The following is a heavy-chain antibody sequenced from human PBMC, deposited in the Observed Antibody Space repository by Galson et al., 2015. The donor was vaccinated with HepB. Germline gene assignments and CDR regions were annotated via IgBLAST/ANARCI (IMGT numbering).Heavy chain of an antibody. CDR3: GTGSYYLDY. D-gene: IGHD3-10*01. CDR2: IRSKAYGGTT. Sequence: SLRLSCAASGFSFGDDAMSWVRQAPGKGLEWVGFIRSKAYGGTTEYAASVKGRFTISRDDSKSIAYLQMNSLKIEDTAVYYCGTGSYYLDYWGQGTLVTVSS. CDR1: GFSFGDDA. V-gene: IGHV3-49*04. J-gene: IGHJ4*02.